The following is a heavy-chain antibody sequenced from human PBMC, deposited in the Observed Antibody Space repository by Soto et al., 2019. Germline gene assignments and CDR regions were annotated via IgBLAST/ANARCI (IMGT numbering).Heavy chain of an antibody. J-gene: IGHJ5*02. V-gene: IGHV5-10-1*03. CDR2: IDPRDSYV. CDR1: GYTFTTFW. D-gene: IGHD2-2*01. Sequence: EVQLVQSGAEVKKPGESLRISCTGFGYTFTTFWISWVRQMPGKGLEWMGRIDPRDSYVNYSPSFQGHVTISLDKSISTAYLQWGSLKASDTAMYYCARLFCSTTTCDSWFDPWGQGTLDTVSS. CDR3: ARLFCSTTTCDSWFDP.